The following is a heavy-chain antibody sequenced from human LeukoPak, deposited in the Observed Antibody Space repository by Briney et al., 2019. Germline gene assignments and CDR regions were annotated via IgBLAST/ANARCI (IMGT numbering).Heavy chain of an antibody. CDR1: GYTFSSYA. J-gene: IGHJ4*02. CDR3: ARGGGGSTNGLCYIDS. D-gene: IGHD2-8*01. V-gene: IGHV3-30*01. CDR2: ISYDGTYK. Sequence: GGSLRLSCAASGYTFSSYAMHWVRQAPGKGLEWVAVISYDGTYKYYADSVKGRFTISRDNSKNTLYLQMNSLRAEDTAVYYCARGGGGSTNGLCYIDSWGPGTLVTVSS.